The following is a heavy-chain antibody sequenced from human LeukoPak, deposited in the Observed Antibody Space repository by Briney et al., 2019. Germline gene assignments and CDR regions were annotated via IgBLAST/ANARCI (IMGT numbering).Heavy chain of an antibody. V-gene: IGHV4-4*07. CDR3: ARGDYGSGGSCYSRAFDI. J-gene: IGHJ3*02. Sequence: SETLSLTCTVSGGSISSYYWSWIRQPARKGLEWIGRIYTSGSTNYNPSLKSRVTMSVDTSKNQFSLKLRSVTAADTAVYYCARGDYGSGGSCYSRAFDIWGEGTMVTVSS. CDR1: GGSISSYY. CDR2: IYTSGST. D-gene: IGHD2-15*01.